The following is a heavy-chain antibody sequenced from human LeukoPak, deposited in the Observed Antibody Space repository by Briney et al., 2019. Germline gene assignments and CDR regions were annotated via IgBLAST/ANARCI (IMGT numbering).Heavy chain of an antibody. CDR3: AKGGEVLVNWFDP. J-gene: IGHJ5*02. V-gene: IGHV3-66*01. CDR1: GFTVSSNY. D-gene: IGHD3-16*01. Sequence: PGGSLRLSCAASGFTVSSNYMSWVRQAPGKGLEWVSVIYSGGSTYYADSVKGRFTISRDNSKNTLYLQMNSLRAEDTAVYYCAKGGEVLVNWFDPWGQGTLVTVSS. CDR2: IYSGGST.